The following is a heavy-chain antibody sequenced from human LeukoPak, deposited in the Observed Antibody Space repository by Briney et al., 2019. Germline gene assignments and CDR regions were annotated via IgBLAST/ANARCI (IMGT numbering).Heavy chain of an antibody. J-gene: IGHJ4*02. D-gene: IGHD6-19*01. CDR1: GGSTSSYY. V-gene: IGHV4-59*01. Sequence: SETLFLTCTVSGGSTSSYYKSWIRQPPGKGLEWIGYIYYSGSTNYNPSLKSRVTISVDTPKNQFSLKLSSVTAADTAVYYCARVRYSSGWYGDWAQATLVTVSS. CDR2: IYYSGST. CDR3: ARVRYSSGWYGD.